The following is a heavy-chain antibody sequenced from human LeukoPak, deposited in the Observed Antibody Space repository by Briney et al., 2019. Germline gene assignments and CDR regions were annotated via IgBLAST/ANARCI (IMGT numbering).Heavy chain of an antibody. CDR3: AGRGYAMAY. CDR1: GGSISGTDYY. CDR2: IHHSGTT. J-gene: IGHJ4*02. D-gene: IGHD5-12*01. Sequence: KPSETLSLTCSVSGGSISGTDYYWSWIRQPPGKGLEWIGYIHHSGTTSYNPSLKSRITISVDPSMNQFSLELTSMTAADTAVYYCAGRGYAMAYWGQGTLVTVSS. V-gene: IGHV4-30-4*01.